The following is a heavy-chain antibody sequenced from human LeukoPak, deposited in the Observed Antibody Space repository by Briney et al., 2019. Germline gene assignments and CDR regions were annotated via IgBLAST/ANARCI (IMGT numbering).Heavy chain of an antibody. CDR1: GFTITSYA. D-gene: IGHD1-1*01. Sequence: GGSLRLSCAASGFTITSYAMHWVRQAPGKGLEWVAVISYHGSSQYYADSVKGRFAISRDTLKNTVFLQMFSLRPEDTAIYYCARAGPNDHRFDYWGQGTLVTVSS. V-gene: IGHV3-30*09. CDR3: ARAGPNDHRFDY. CDR2: ISYHGSSQ. J-gene: IGHJ4*02.